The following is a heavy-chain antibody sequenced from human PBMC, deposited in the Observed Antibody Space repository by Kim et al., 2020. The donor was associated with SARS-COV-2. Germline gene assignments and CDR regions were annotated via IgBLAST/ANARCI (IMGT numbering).Heavy chain of an antibody. D-gene: IGHD2-8*02. V-gene: IGHV3-30*04. CDR2: ISYDGSNK. CDR3: ARDPYCTGGVCYTGWFDP. CDR1: GFTFSSYA. J-gene: IGHJ5*02. Sequence: GGSLRLSCAASGFTFSSYAMHWVRQAPGKGLEWVAVISYDGSNKYYVDSVKGRFTISRDNSKNTLYLQMNSLRAEDTAVYYCARDPYCTGGVCYTGWFDPWGQGTLVTVSS.